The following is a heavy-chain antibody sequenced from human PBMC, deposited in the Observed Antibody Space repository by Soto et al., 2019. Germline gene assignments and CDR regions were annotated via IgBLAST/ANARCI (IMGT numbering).Heavy chain of an antibody. D-gene: IGHD1-1*01. CDR2: VYYRGST. V-gene: IGHV4-61*01. CDR3: ARESGTGTHVS. Sequence: QVQLQESGPGLVKPSETLSLTCTVSGGSVSSASDYWSWIRQPPGKGLEWIGYVYYRGSTNYNPSLKGRVTISVDTSKNQFSLNLFSVTSADTAVYYCARESGTGTHVSWGQGTLFTVSS. J-gene: IGHJ5*02. CDR1: GGSVSSASDY.